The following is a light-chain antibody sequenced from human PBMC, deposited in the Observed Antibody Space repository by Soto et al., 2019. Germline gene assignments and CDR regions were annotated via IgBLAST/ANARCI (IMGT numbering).Light chain of an antibody. J-gene: IGKJ4*01. CDR1: ETISRY. CDR3: QQSYSNPLT. Sequence: DLQMTQSPSSLSASIGERVIITCRASETISRYLNWYQSKPGKAPRLLISAASSLQSGVPSRFSGSYSGTDFTLTISSFQPEDFATYFCQQSYSNPLTFGGGTKVDMK. V-gene: IGKV1-39*01. CDR2: AAS.